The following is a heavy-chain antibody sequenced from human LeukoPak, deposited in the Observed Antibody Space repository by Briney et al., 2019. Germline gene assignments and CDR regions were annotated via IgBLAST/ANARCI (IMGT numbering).Heavy chain of an antibody. D-gene: IGHD6-19*01. Sequence: SETLSLTCTVSGGSISSSSYYWGWIRQPPGKGLEWIGSIYYSGSTYYNPSLKSRVTISVDTSKNQFSLKLSSVTAADTAVYYCARHGLSSGWPNWFDPWGQGTLVTVSS. V-gene: IGHV4-39*01. CDR2: IYYSGST. CDR1: GGSISSSSYY. J-gene: IGHJ5*02. CDR3: ARHGLSSGWPNWFDP.